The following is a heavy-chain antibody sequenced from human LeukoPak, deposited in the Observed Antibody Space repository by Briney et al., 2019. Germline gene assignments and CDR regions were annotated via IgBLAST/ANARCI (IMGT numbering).Heavy chain of an antibody. J-gene: IGHJ4*02. CDR2: ISGSSSTI. CDR1: GFTFSSYS. D-gene: IGHD6-13*01. CDR3: AREAGYSSSWAESYYFDY. Sequence: GGSLRLSCAASGFTFSSYSMNWVRQAPGKGLEWVSYISGSSSTIYYADSVKGRFTISRDNAKNSLYLQMNSLRSEDTAVYYCAREAGYSSSWAESYYFDYWGQGTLVTVSS. V-gene: IGHV3-48*01.